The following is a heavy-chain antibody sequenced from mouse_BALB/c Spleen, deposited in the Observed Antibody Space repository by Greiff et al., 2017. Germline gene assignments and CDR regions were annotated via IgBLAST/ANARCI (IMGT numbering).Heavy chain of an antibody. Sequence: QVQLQQSGAELVRPGTSVKLSCQASGYTFTNYWLGWVKQRPGHVLEWIGDIYPGGGYTNYNEKFKGKATLTADTSSSTAYMQLSSLTSEDSAVYFCAAYDSYYVSAKDYWGQGTSGTVSS. J-gene: IGHJ4*01. V-gene: IGHV1-63*02. CDR3: AAYDSYYVSAKDY. CDR2: IYPGGGYT. D-gene: IGHD2-3*01. CDR1: GYTFTNYW.